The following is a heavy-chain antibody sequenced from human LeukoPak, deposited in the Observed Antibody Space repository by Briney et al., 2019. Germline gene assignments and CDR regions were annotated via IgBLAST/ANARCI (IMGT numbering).Heavy chain of an antibody. J-gene: IGHJ4*02. CDR3: ARGPGSSWYLKDY. Sequence: SETLSLTCTVSGGSVTCYYWIWMRQPPGKGLEWIGYISYSASSNYNPSRNSRVTISVHTTKSQFSLMPGSVTAADPAVYYCARGPGSSWYLKDYWGEGTLVTVSS. CDR2: ISYSASS. D-gene: IGHD6-13*01. CDR1: GGSVTCYY. V-gene: IGHV4-59*02.